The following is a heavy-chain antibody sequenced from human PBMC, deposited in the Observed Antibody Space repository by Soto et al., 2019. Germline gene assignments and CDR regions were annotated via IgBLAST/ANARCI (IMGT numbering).Heavy chain of an antibody. CDR2: IYHSGTT. CDR1: GDSITSIYD. J-gene: IGHJ3*02. Sequence: LETMSLTWGVSGDSITSIYDWAWIRQPPGRGLEWVASIYHSGTTNYNPSLKSRVTISLDTSKKQFSLKLSSVTAADTAVYYCARAYDYRDPRDAFDTWGHGTMVTVSS. D-gene: IGHD4-17*01. V-gene: IGHV4-38-2*01. CDR3: ARAYDYRDPRDAFDT.